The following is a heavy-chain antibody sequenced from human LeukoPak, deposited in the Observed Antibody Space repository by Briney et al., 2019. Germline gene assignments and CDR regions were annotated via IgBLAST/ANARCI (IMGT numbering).Heavy chain of an antibody. CDR2: IWYDGSNK. J-gene: IGHJ4*02. D-gene: IGHD3-22*01. Sequence: GGSLRLSCAASGFTFSSYGMHWVRQAPGKGLEWVAVIWYDGSNKYYADSVKGRFTISRDNSKNTLYLQMNSLRVEDTAVYYCARDGGLYYYDSSGYFDYWGQGTLVTVSS. V-gene: IGHV3-33*01. CDR3: ARDGGLYYYDSSGYFDY. CDR1: GFTFSSYG.